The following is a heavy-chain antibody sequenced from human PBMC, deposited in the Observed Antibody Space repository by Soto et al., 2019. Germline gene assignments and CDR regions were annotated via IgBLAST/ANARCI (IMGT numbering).Heavy chain of an antibody. CDR1: GCTFSAYY. CDR2: ISSSSSYT. CDR3: ARPNASGTAFDY. D-gene: IGHD2-8*02. Sequence: GGSLRLSCAASGCTFSAYYMSGIRQAPGKGLEWGSCISSSSSYTNYADSVKGRFTISRDNAKNALYLQMNSLRAEDTAVYYFARPNASGTAFDYRGQGTMVTVSS. J-gene: IGHJ4*02. V-gene: IGHV3-11*06.